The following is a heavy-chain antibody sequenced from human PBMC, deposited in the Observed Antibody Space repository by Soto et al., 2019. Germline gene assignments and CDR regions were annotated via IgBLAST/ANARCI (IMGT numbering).Heavy chain of an antibody. J-gene: IGHJ4*02. CDR2: ISAHNGNT. CDR1: GYTFTSYG. V-gene: IGHV1-18*01. CDR3: ARGRYGDY. Sequence: QVHLVQSGAEVKKPGASVKVSCKGSGYTFTSYGITWVRQAPGQGLEWMGWISAHNGNTDYAQKLQGRVTVTRDTSTSTAYMELRSLGSDDAAVYYCARGRYGDYWGQGALVTVSS. D-gene: IGHD1-1*01.